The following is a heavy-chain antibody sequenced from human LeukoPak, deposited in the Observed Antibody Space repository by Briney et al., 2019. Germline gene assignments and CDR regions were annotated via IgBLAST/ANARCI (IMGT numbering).Heavy chain of an antibody. D-gene: IGHD1-14*01. V-gene: IGHV1-2*02. J-gene: IGHJ4*02. CDR1: GYTFTGYY. CDR2: FNPNSGGT. Sequence: ASVKVSCKAPGYTFTGYYMHWVRQAPGQGLEWMGCFNPNSGGTNYAQEVPGKGSITIDRSISTAYLQLSRLRSDDTDVYYCATGEVWPKLDYWGQGTLVTVSS. CDR3: ATGEVWPKLDY.